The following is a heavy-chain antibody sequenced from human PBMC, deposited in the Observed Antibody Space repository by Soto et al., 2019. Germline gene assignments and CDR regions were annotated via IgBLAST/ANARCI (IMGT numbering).Heavy chain of an antibody. V-gene: IGHV1-46*01. J-gene: IGHJ4*02. Sequence: QVQLVQSGAEVKKPGASVKVSCKASGYTFTSYYMHWVRQAPGQGLGWMGIINPSGGSTSYAQKFQGRVTMTRDTSTSTVYMELSSLRSEDTAVYYCARAAVAGIRGIAVDYWGQGTLVTVSS. CDR1: GYTFTSYY. D-gene: IGHD6-19*01. CDR2: INPSGGST. CDR3: ARAAVAGIRGIAVDY.